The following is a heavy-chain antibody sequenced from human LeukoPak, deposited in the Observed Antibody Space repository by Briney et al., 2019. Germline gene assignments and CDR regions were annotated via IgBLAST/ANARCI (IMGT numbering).Heavy chain of an antibody. CDR2: VYYSGST. V-gene: IGHV4-59*01. CDR3: ARGYSYDDY. Sequence: PSETLSLTCTVSGGSITNYYWSWIRQPPGKGLEWIGYVYYSGSTNYNPSLKSRVTISVDTSKNQFSLRLTSVTAADTAVYYCARGYSYDDYWGQGTLVTVSS. D-gene: IGHD5-18*01. J-gene: IGHJ4*02. CDR1: GGSITNYY.